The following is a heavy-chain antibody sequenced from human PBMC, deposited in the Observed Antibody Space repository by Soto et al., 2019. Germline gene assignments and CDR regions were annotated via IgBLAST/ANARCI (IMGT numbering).Heavy chain of an antibody. Sequence: TSETLSLTCAVSGDSINNSYWSWIRQPPGKRLEWLGNIYYTGTTTYNPSLESRVTMSVDTSKNQFSLKLNSVDAADTAVYYCAKYRRTEAEGFTLDYWGRGTLVTVSS. V-gene: IGHV4-59*01. CDR1: GDSINNSY. D-gene: IGHD6-13*01. CDR3: AKYRRTEAEGFTLDY. J-gene: IGHJ4*02. CDR2: IYYTGTT.